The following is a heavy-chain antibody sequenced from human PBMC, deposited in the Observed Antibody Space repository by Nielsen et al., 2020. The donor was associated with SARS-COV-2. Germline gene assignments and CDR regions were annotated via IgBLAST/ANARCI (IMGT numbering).Heavy chain of an antibody. D-gene: IGHD5-18*01. V-gene: IGHV5-10-1*01. J-gene: IGHJ5*02. CDR3: ARQGRGYSYGWGDWFDP. Sequence: GESLKISCKGSGYSFTSYWISWVRQMPGKGLEWMGRIDPSDSYTNYSPSFQGHVTISADKSISTAYLQWSSLKASDTAMYYCARQGRGYSYGWGDWFDPWGQGTLVTVSS. CDR1: GYSFTSYW. CDR2: IDPSDSYT.